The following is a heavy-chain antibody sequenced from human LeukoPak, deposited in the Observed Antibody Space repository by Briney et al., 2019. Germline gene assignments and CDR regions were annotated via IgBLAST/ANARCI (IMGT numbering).Heavy chain of an antibody. Sequence: GRSLRLSCAASGFTFSNYWMSWVRQAPGKGLEWVANIKQDGSEKYYVDSVKGRFTISRDNAKNSLYLQMNSLRAEDTAVYYCARNDGDFRQYWGQGTLVTVFS. J-gene: IGHJ4*02. CDR3: ARNDGDFRQY. CDR2: IKQDGSEK. CDR1: GFTFSNYW. V-gene: IGHV3-7*01. D-gene: IGHD4-17*01.